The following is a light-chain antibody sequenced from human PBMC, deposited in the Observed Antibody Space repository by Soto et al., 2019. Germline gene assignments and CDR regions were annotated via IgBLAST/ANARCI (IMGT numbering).Light chain of an antibody. CDR3: LLSSAGTPWV. CDR2: DTN. Sequence: QTVVTQEPSLTVSPGGTVTLTCGSNTGTVTSGHYPYWFQRKPGQAPRTLIYDTNNRHSWTPARFSGSLLGGKAALTLSGAQPEDEADYYCLLSSAGTPWVFGGGTKLTVL. V-gene: IGLV7-46*01. J-gene: IGLJ3*02. CDR1: TGTVTSGHY.